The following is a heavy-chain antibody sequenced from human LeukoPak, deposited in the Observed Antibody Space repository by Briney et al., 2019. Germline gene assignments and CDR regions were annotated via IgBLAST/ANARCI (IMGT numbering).Heavy chain of an antibody. J-gene: IGHJ6*02. D-gene: IGHD6-6*01. V-gene: IGHV4-59*01. Sequence: PSETLSLTCTASGGSISSYYWSWIRQPPGKGLEWIGYIYYSGSTNYNPSLKSRVTISVDTSKNQFSLKLSSVTAADTAVYYCARAKYSSSSGYGMDVWGQGTTVTVSS. CDR3: ARAKYSSSSGYGMDV. CDR1: GGSISSYY. CDR2: IYYSGST.